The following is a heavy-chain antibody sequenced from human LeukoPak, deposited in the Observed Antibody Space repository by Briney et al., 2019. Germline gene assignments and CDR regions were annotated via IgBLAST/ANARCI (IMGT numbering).Heavy chain of an antibody. CDR1: GYTFIAYY. D-gene: IGHD2-2*01. CDR3: ARDSCSSTSCLSIDDY. V-gene: IGHV1-2*02. CDR2: INPNSGGT. J-gene: IGHJ4*02. Sequence: ASVTVSFQASGYTFIAYYMHGVRQAPGQGRAWMGWINPNSGGTNYAQKFQGRVTMTRDTSISTVYMELSRLRSDDTAVYYCARDSCSSTSCLSIDDYWGQGTLVTVSS.